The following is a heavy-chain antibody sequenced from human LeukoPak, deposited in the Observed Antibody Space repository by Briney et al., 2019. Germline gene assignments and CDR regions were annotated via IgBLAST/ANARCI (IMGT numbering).Heavy chain of an antibody. CDR2: INPNSGGT. D-gene: IGHD3-9*01. CDR1: GYTFTGYY. V-gene: IGHV1-2*02. CDR3: ASLTTYGSLDDQDSY. J-gene: IGHJ4*02. Sequence: GASVKVSCKASGYTFTGYYMHWVRQAPGQGLEWMGWINPNSGGTNYAQKFQGRVTMTRDTSISTAYMELSRLRSDDTAVYYCASLTTYGSLDDQDSYWGQGTLVTVSS.